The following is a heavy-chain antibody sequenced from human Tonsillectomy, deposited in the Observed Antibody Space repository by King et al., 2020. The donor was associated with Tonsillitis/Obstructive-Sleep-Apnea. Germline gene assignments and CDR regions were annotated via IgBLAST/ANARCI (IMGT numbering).Heavy chain of an antibody. V-gene: IGHV5-10-1*01. CDR1: EYSFTSYW. CDR3: AGRIFGVVAGAFDI. D-gene: IGHD3-3*01. J-gene: IGHJ3*02. CDR2: IDPSDSYT. Sequence: QLVQSGAEVKKPGESLRISCKGSEYSFTSYWISGVRQMPGKGLEWMGRIDPSDSYTNYSPSFQGHVTISADKSISTAYLQWSSLKASDTDMYYCAGRIFGVVAGAFDIWGQGTMVTVSS.